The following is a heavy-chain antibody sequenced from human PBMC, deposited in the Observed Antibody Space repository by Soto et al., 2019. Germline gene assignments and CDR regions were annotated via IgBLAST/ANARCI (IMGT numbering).Heavy chain of an antibody. V-gene: IGHV1-18*01. CDR1: GYTFTSYG. CDR2: ISAYNGNT. CDR3: ASLVRGDYDNWFDP. D-gene: IGHD4-17*01. Sequence: ASVKVSCKASGYTFTSYGISWVRQAPGQGLEWMGWISAYNGNTNYAQKLQGRVTMTTDTSTSTAYMELRSLRSDDTAVYYCASLVRGDYDNWFDPWGQGTLVTVSS. J-gene: IGHJ5*02.